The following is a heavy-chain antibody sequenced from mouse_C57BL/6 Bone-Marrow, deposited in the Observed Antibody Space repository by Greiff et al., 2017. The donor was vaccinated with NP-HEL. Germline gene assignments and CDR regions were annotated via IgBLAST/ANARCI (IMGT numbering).Heavy chain of an antibody. CDR2: IYPRSGNT. J-gene: IGHJ3*01. CDR1: GYTFTSYG. Sequence: ESGAELARPGASVKLSCKASGYTFTSYGISWVKQRTGQGLEWIGEIYPRSGNTYYNEKFKGKATLTADKSSSTAYMELRSLTSEDSAVYFCARNYGAWFAYWGQGTLVTVSA. CDR3: ARNYGAWFAY. D-gene: IGHD1-1*01. V-gene: IGHV1-81*01.